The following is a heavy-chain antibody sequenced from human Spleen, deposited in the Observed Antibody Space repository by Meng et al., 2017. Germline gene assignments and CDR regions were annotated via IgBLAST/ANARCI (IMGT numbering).Heavy chain of an antibody. D-gene: IGHD3-10*01. CDR3: ARGEDYYGSGSYV. CDR1: GYTFTTYN. Sequence: ASVKVSCKASGYTFTTYNINWVRQAPGQGLEWMGWISAYNGNTNYAQKLQGRVTMTTDTSTSTAYMELRSLRSDDTAVYYCARGEDYYGSGSYVWGQGTLVTVSS. J-gene: IGHJ4*02. V-gene: IGHV1-18*01. CDR2: ISAYNGNT.